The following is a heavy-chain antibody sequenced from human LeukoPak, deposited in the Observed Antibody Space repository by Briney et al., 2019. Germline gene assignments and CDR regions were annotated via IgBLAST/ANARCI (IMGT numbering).Heavy chain of an antibody. D-gene: IGHD4-23*01. CDR3: AKDIVHDYGGNHDSGWYFDL. CDR2: IIPIFGTA. Sequence: SVKVSCKASGGTFSSYAISWVRQAPGQGLEWMGVIIPIFGTANYAQKFQGRVTITADKSTSTAYMELSSLRSEDTALYYCAKDIVHDYGGNHDSGWYFDLWGRGTLITVSS. J-gene: IGHJ2*01. V-gene: IGHV1-69*06. CDR1: GGTFSSYA.